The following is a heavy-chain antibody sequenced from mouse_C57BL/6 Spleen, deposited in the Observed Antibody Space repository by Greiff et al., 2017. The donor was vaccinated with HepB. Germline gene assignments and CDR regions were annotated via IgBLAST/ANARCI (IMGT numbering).Heavy chain of an antibody. CDR1: GFTFSDYG. CDR2: ISSGSSTI. CDR3: ARRITTVVATDAMDY. J-gene: IGHJ4*01. D-gene: IGHD1-1*01. Sequence: DVMLVESGGGLVKPGGSLKLSCAASGFTFSDYGMHWVRQAPEKGLEWVAYISSGSSTIYYAETVKGRFTISRDNAKNTLFLQMTSLSSEDTAMYYCARRITTVVATDAMDYWGQGTSVTVSS. V-gene: IGHV5-17*01.